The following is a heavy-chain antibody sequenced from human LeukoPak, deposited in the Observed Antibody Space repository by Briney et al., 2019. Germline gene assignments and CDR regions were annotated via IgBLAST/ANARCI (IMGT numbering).Heavy chain of an antibody. Sequence: GGSLRLSCVASRFTFSSYRMNWVRQAPGKGLEWVSSINSGGSYIHYADSVKGRFTIARDNAKNSLYLKMNSLRAEDTAVYYCARDLMLRRFGEGGDGMDVWGQGTTVTVSS. CDR3: ARDLMLRRFGEGGDGMDV. D-gene: IGHD3-10*01. CDR1: RFTFSSYR. V-gene: IGHV3-21*01. CDR2: INSGGSYI. J-gene: IGHJ6*02.